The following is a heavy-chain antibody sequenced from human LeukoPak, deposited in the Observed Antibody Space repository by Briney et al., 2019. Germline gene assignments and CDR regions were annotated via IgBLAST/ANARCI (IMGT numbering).Heavy chain of an antibody. D-gene: IGHD6-19*01. CDR3: AIGEQWLDAYYFDY. Sequence: GGSLRLSCAASGFTFSSYAMSWVRQAPGKGLEWVSAISGSGGSTYYADSVKGRFTISRDNSKNTLYLQMNSLRAEDTAVYYCAIGEQWLDAYYFDYWGQGTLVTVSS. J-gene: IGHJ4*02. CDR2: ISGSGGST. V-gene: IGHV3-23*01. CDR1: GFTFSSYA.